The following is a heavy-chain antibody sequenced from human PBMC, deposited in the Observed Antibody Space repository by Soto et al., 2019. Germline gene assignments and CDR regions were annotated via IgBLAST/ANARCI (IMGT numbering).Heavy chain of an antibody. D-gene: IGHD6-19*01. CDR2: ISGSGGST. CDR3: ARRSSGWYFEY. V-gene: IGHV3-23*01. Sequence: EVQLLESGGGLVQPGGSLRLSCAASGFTFSSYAMSWVRQAPGKGLEWVSAISGSGGSTYYADSVKGRFTISRDNSQNTLYLQMNSLRAEDTAVYYCARRSSGWYFEYWGQGTLVTVSS. J-gene: IGHJ4*02. CDR1: GFTFSSYA.